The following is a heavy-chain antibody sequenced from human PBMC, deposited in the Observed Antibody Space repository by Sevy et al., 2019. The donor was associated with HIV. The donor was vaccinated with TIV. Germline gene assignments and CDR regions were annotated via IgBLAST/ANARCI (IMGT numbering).Heavy chain of an antibody. CDR1: GFTFSNYA. CDR3: ARNENVWSGYSAMDV. CDR2: ISGSGDNT. V-gene: IGHV3-23*01. Sequence: GGSLRLSCAASGFTFSNYAMNWVRQTPGKGLEWVSSISGSGDNTYYADSVKGRFTISRDISYNTVSLQMSNLRAEDTAAYYCARNENVWSGYSAMDVWGQGTTVTVSS. J-gene: IGHJ6*02. D-gene: IGHD3-3*01.